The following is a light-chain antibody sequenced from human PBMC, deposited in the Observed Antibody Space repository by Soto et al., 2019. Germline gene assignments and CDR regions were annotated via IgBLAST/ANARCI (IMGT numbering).Light chain of an antibody. CDR1: SSDVGLFNY. CDR2: EVT. CDR3: SSYTSSSTLV. J-gene: IGLJ1*01. Sequence: QSVLTQHASVSGSPGQSITISCTGTSSDVGLFNYVSWYQQHPGRAPKLLIYEVTNRPAGVSNRFSGSKSGNTASLTISGLQAEDEADYYCSSYTSSSTLVFGSVTKVTVL. V-gene: IGLV2-14*01.